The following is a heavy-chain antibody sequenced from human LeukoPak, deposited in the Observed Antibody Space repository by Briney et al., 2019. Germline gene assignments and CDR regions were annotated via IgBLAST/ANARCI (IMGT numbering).Heavy chain of an antibody. CDR3: ARGGGITGTTGAFDI. D-gene: IGHD1-7*01. CDR1: GGSISSGGYS. V-gene: IGHV4-30-2*01. J-gene: IGHJ3*02. Sequence: TSQTLSLTCAVSGGSISSGGYSWSWMRQPPGKGLEWIGYIYHSGSTYYNPSLKSRVTISVDRSKNQFSLKLSSVTAADTAVYYCARGGGITGTTGAFDIWGQGTMVTVSS. CDR2: IYHSGST.